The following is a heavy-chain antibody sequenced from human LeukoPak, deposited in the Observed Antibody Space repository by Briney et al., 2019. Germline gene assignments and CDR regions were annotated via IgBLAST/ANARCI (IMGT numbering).Heavy chain of an antibody. D-gene: IGHD2/OR15-2a*01. Sequence: GGSPRLSCAAPGFIFSVSDMVWARQAPGKGLEWVSTITHNSANIYYADSVKGRFSISRDNARNSLFLQMNSPRAEDTAVYYCAVNFRHWGPGTLVTVSS. CDR2: ITHNSANI. V-gene: IGHV3-21*01. CDR3: AVNFRH. J-gene: IGHJ4*02. CDR1: GFIFSVSD.